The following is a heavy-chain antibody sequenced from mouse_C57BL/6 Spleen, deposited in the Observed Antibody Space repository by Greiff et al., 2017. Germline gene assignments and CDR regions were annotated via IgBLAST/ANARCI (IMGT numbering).Heavy chain of an antibody. Sequence: QVQLQQSGPGLVQPSPSLSITCTVSGFSLTSYGVHWVRQSPGKGLEWLGVIWSGGSTDYNAAFISRLSISKDNSTRQVFFKMNSLQADDASIYYCTKTLRVYYAMDYWGQGTSVTVSS. J-gene: IGHJ4*01. CDR1: GFSLTSYG. CDR2: IWSGGST. CDR3: TKTLRVYYAMDY. V-gene: IGHV2-2*01.